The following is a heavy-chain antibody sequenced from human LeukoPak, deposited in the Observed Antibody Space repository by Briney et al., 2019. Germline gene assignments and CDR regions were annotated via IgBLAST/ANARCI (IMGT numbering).Heavy chain of an antibody. CDR3: TRAPSEVGGYYPEYFRH. Sequence: GGSPRLSCEASGFTFSRYWMHRVRQAPGKGLVWVSRIKSDGKTNYADSVKGRFTISRDNAKNTVSLQMDSLRAEDTGVYYCTRAPSEVGGYYPEYFRHWGQGTLVTVSS. D-gene: IGHD3-22*01. CDR2: IKSDGKT. V-gene: IGHV3-74*01. J-gene: IGHJ1*01. CDR1: GFTFSRYW.